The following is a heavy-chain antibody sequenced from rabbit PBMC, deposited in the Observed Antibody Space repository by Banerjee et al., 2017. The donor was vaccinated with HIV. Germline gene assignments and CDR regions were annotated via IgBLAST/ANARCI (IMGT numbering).Heavy chain of an antibody. Sequence: QEQLVESGGGLVTLGGSLKLSCKASGIDFSSYGISGVRQAPGKGLEWIACIGAGGSGTTYYASWAKGRFTISKTSSTTVTLQMTSLTAADTATYFCARDGYAGYAAGYGSYFNLWGPGTLVTVS. CDR2: IGAGGSGTT. J-gene: IGHJ4*01. CDR1: GIDFSSYG. V-gene: IGHV1S45*01. D-gene: IGHD6-1*01. CDR3: ARDGYAGYAAGYGSYFNL.